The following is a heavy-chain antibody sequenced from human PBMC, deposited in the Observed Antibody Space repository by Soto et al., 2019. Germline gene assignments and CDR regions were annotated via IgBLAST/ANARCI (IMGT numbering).Heavy chain of an antibody. CDR3: AAAADYGEFGNSLHR. V-gene: IGHV3-23*01. CDR2: VSGRGGLT. J-gene: IGHJ5*02. CDR1: GFTVSGFG. Sequence: GGSLRLSCAASGFTVSGFGMDLVRQAPGKGLAWVSAVSGRGGLTYYAASGKRRVTISRHNSKDTLCLPMNSLRAGDTAGYYYAAAADYGEFGNSLHRGGQG. D-gene: IGHD4-17*01.